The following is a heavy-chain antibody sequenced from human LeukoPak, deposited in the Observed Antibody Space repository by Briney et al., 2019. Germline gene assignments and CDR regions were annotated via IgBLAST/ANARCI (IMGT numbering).Heavy chain of an antibody. CDR3: ARGDIVVVTARSEFGDY. V-gene: IGHV1-2*02. Sequence: ASVKVSCKASGYTFTGYYMHWVRQAPGQGLEWMGWINPNSGGTNYAQKFQGRVTMTRDTSISTAYMELSRLRSDDTAVYYCARGDIVVVTARSEFGDYWGQGTLVTVSS. CDR1: GYTFTGYY. J-gene: IGHJ4*02. CDR2: INPNSGGT. D-gene: IGHD2-21*02.